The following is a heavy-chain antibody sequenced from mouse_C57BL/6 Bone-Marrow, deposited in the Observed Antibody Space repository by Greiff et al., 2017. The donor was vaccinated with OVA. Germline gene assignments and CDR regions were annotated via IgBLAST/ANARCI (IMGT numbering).Heavy chain of an antibody. J-gene: IGHJ1*03. CDR2: IHPNSGST. V-gene: IGHV1-64*01. CDR1: GYTFTSYW. CDR3: ARPLLPTRYFDV. D-gene: IGHD2-10*01. Sequence: VQLQQSGAELVKPGASVKLSCKASGYTFTSYWMHWVKQRPGQGLEWIGMIHPNSGSTNYNEKFKSKATLTVDKSSSTAYMQLSSLTSEDSAVYYCARPLLPTRYFDVWGTGTTVTVSS.